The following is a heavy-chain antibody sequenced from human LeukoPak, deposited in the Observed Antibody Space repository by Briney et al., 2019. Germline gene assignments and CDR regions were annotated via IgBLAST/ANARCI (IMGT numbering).Heavy chain of an antibody. CDR3: AREYYYDSRAPGAFDI. CDR1: GFIFSSYS. J-gene: IGHJ3*02. Sequence: GGSLRLSCAASGFIFSSYSINWVRQAPGKGLEWVPSISSSSSYIYYADSVKGRFTISRDNAKNSLYLQMNSLRAEDTAVYYCAREYYYDSRAPGAFDIWGQGTTVTVSS. D-gene: IGHD3-22*01. V-gene: IGHV3-21*01. CDR2: ISSSSSYI.